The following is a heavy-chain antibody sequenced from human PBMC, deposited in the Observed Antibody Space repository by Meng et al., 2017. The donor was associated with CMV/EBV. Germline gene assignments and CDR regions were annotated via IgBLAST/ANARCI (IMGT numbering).Heavy chain of an antibody. J-gene: IGHJ4*02. CDR2: IIPIFGTA. CDR3: ARDSGGYGDYSPYYFDY. V-gene: IGHV1-69*05. Sequence: GTFSSYASSWVRQAPGQGLEWMGGIIPIFGTANYAQKFQGRVTITTDESTSTAYMELSSLRSEDTAVYYCARDSGGYGDYSPYYFDYWGQGTLVTVSS. D-gene: IGHD4-17*01. CDR1: GTFSSYA.